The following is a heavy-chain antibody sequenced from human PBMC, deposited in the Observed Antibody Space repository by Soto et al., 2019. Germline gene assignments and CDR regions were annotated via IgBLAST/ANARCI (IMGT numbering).Heavy chain of an antibody. CDR2: IYHSGST. CDR3: ASVYLDYGDYFETWRAFDI. Sequence: SETLSLTCAVSGGSISSSNWWSWVRQPPGKGLEWIGEIYHSGSTNYNPSLKSRVTISVDKSKNQFSLKLSSVTAADTAVYYCASVYLDYGDYFETWRAFDIWGQGTMVTVSS. V-gene: IGHV4-4*02. CDR1: GGSISSSNW. D-gene: IGHD4-17*01. J-gene: IGHJ3*02.